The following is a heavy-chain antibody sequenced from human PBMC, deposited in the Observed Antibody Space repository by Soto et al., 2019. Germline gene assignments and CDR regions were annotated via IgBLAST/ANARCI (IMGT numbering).Heavy chain of an antibody. J-gene: IGHJ4*02. CDR2: ISWNSGSI. Sequence: PGGSLILSCAASGFTFDDYGMHWVRQAPGKGLEWVSGISWNSGSIGYADSVEGRFTISRDNAKNSLYLQMNSLRTEDTVLYYCAKDKDSSGFDYWGQGTLVNVSS. V-gene: IGHV3-9*01. CDR1: GFTFDDYG. D-gene: IGHD3-22*01. CDR3: AKDKDSSGFDY.